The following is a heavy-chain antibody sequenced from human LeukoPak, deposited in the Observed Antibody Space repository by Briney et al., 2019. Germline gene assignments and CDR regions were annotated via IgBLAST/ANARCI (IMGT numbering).Heavy chain of an antibody. D-gene: IGHD3-10*01. CDR2: ISGSGGST. CDR3: AKEFYYGSGSYYPTFDY. Sequence: PGGSLRLSCAASKFTFSSYAVSWVRQAPGKGLEWVSAISGSGGSTYYADSVKGRFTISRDNSKNTLYLQMNSLRAEDMAVYYCAKEFYYGSGSYYPTFDYWGQGTLVTVSS. V-gene: IGHV3-23*01. J-gene: IGHJ4*02. CDR1: KFTFSSYA.